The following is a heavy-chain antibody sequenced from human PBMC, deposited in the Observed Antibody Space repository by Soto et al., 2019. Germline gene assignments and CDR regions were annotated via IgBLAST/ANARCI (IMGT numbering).Heavy chain of an antibody. CDR2: ISPYSGYT. CDR1: GYSFMKYG. Sequence: GASVKVSCKGFGYSFMKYGINWVRQAPGQGLEWVGWISPYSGYTHSAQKFHGRLTLTTDTAASTAYTELRILRSADTALYYCAREASVLIPAARPSRFDSWGQGTLVTVSS. J-gene: IGHJ4*02. CDR3: AREASVLIPAARPSRFDS. V-gene: IGHV1-18*01. D-gene: IGHD2-2*01.